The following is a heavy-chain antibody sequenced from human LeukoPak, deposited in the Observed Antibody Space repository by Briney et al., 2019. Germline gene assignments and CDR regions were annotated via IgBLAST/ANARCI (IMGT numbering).Heavy chain of an antibody. J-gene: IGHJ4*02. CDR3: AKRDGDWVVDY. CDR1: GFTFSSYA. D-gene: IGHD4-17*01. CDR2: ISGSGGST. V-gene: IGHV3-23*01. Sequence: GGSLRLSWAASGFTFSSYAMSWVRQAPGKGLEWVSAISGSGGSTYYADSVKGQFTISRDNSKNTLYLQMNSLRAEDTAVYYCAKRDGDWVVDYWGQGTLVTVSS.